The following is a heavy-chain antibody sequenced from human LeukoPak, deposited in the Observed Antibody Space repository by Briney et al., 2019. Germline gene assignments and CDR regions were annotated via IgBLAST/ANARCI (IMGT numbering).Heavy chain of an antibody. Sequence: SQTLSLTCTVSNGSMNSGGCYWSWIRQHPGKGLEWIGSIYYFGNTYYNPSLKSRVIISVDTSKNQFSLKMSSVTAADTAVYYCARGSGYYDSRGTVSWFDPWGQGTLVTVSS. CDR3: ARGSGYYDSRGTVSWFDP. CDR1: NGSMNSGGCY. V-gene: IGHV4-31*03. CDR2: IYYFGNT. D-gene: IGHD3-22*01. J-gene: IGHJ5*02.